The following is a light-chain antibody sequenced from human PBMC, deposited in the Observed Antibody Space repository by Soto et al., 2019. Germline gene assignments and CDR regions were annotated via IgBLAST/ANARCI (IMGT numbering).Light chain of an antibody. CDR1: RSELGGYNH. Sequence: QSVLTQPASGSGSPGQSITISCPGNRSELGGYNHVSWYQQHPGKAPKLMIYDVSNRPSGVSNRFSGSKSGNTASLTISGLQAEDEADYYCSSYTSSSTLYVFGTGTKVTVL. J-gene: IGLJ1*01. CDR3: SSYTSSSTLYV. CDR2: DVS. V-gene: IGLV2-14*01.